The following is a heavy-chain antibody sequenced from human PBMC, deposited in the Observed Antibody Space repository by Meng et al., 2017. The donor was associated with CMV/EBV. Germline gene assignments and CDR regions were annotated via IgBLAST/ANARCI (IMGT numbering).Heavy chain of an antibody. CDR1: GGSISSYY. CDR3: AREGYDFWSGSPPRGWFAP. J-gene: IGHJ5*02. CDR2: IYYSGST. Sequence: GSLRLSCTVSGGSISSYYWSWIRQPPGKGLEWIGYIYYSGSTNYNPSLKSRVTISVDTSKNQFSLKLSSVTAADTAVYYCAREGYDFWSGSPPRGWFAPWGQGTLVTVSS. D-gene: IGHD3-3*01. V-gene: IGHV4-59*01.